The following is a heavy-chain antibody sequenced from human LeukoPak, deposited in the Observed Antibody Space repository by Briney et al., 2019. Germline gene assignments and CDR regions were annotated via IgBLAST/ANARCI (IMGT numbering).Heavy chain of an antibody. V-gene: IGHV4-59*01. CDR1: GSSISSYY. J-gene: IGHJ6*02. Sequence: PSETLSLTCTVSGSSISSYYWSWIRQPPGKGLEWIGYIYYSGSTNYNPSLKSRVTISVDTSKNQFSLKLSSVTAADTAVYYCASTWGDSCSGGSCYHTYYYYGMDVWGQGTTVTVSS. D-gene: IGHD2-15*01. CDR3: ASTWGDSCSGGSCYHTYYYYGMDV. CDR2: IYYSGST.